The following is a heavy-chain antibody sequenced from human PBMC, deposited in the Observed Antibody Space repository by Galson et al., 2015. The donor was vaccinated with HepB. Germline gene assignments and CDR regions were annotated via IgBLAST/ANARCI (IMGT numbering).Heavy chain of an antibody. CDR2: INHSGST. D-gene: IGHD3-3*01. J-gene: IGHJ4*02. CDR1: GGSFSGYY. Sequence: LSLTCAVYGGSFSGYYWSWIRQPPGKGLEWIGEINHSGSTNYNPSLKSRVTISVDTSKNQFSLKLSSVTAADTAVYYCARVGFYDFWSGYSDYWGQGTLVTVSS. CDR3: ARVGFYDFWSGYSDY. V-gene: IGHV4-34*01.